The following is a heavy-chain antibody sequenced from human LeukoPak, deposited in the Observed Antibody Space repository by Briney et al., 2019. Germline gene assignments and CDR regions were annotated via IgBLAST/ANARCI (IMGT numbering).Heavy chain of an antibody. V-gene: IGHV3-11*01. CDR2: ISSSGSTI. D-gene: IGHD2-15*01. Sequence: GGSLRLSCAASGFTFSDYYMSWIRQAPGKGLEWVSYISSSGSTIYYADSVKGRFTISRDNAKNSLYLQMNSLRAEDTAVYYCTGYCSGGGCFTAGYWGQGTLVTVSS. CDR3: TGYCSGGGCFTAGY. CDR1: GFTFSDYY. J-gene: IGHJ4*02.